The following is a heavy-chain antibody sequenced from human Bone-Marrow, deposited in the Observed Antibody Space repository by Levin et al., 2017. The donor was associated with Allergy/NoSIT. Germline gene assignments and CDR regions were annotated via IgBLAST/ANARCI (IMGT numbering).Heavy chain of an antibody. V-gene: IGHV3-11*05. CDR1: GFTFSDYY. J-gene: IGHJ4*02. CDR3: ARGVSVQWLDY. D-gene: IGHD6-19*01. Sequence: GGSLRLSCAASGFTFSDYYMSWIRQAPGKGLEWVSYISSSSSYTNYADSVKGRFTISRDNAKNSLYLQMNSLRAEDTAVYYCARGVSVQWLDYWGQGTLVTVSS. CDR2: ISSSSSYT.